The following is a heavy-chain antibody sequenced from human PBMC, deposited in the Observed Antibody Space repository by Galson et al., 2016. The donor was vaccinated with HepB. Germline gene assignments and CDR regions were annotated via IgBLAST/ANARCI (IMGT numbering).Heavy chain of an antibody. Sequence: SVKVYCKASGGSFTSHALNWVRQAPGQGLEWMGRIITLFGTPDYAQKFQGRVTITAEKSTSTAYLELNNLRSDDTAFYHCAREHAGTTRAFVYWGQGTLVTVSS. CDR3: AREHAGTTRAFVY. V-gene: IGHV1-69*06. CDR1: GGSFTSHA. CDR2: IITLFGTP. J-gene: IGHJ4*02. D-gene: IGHD1-1*01.